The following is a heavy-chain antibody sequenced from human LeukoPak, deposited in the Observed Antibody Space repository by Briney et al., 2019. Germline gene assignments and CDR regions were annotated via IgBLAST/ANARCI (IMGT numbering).Heavy chain of an antibody. CDR2: MYYSGNT. CDR3: ARLRATLTVVVTLFDS. V-gene: IGHV4-39*01. J-gene: IGHJ4*02. D-gene: IGHD3-22*01. CDR1: GGSISSGPYY. Sequence: PSETLSLTCTVSGGSISSGPYYWGWIRQPRGKGLEWIGSMYYSGNTYYNPSLQSRVTISGDPSKNQFSLKLNSVTAADTAVYYCARLRATLTVVVTLFDSWGQGTPVTVSS.